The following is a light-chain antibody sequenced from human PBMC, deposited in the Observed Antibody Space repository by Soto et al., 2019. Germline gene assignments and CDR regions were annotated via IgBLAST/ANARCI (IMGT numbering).Light chain of an antibody. CDR2: SNN. Sequence: QSVLTQPPSASGTPGQRVTISCSGRSSNIGTNTVHWYQQLPGTAPKVLIYSNNQRPSGVPDRFSGSKSGTSASLAISGLQSEDEVDYYCAAWDESLAAEVFRPGTKVTVL. CDR3: AAWDESLAAEV. J-gene: IGLJ1*01. V-gene: IGLV1-44*01. CDR1: SSNIGTNT.